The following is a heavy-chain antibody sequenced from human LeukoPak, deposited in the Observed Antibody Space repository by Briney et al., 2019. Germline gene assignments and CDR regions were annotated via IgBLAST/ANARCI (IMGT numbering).Heavy chain of an antibody. J-gene: IGHJ4*02. Sequence: SVKVSCTASGGTFSSYAISWVRQAPGQGLEWMGRIIPILGTANYAQKFQGRVTITTDESTSTAYMELSSLRSEDTAVYYCAREAAAALLYFDYWGQGTLVIVSA. CDR3: AREAAAALLYFDY. CDR1: GGTFSSYA. D-gene: IGHD6-13*01. V-gene: IGHV1-69*11. CDR2: IIPILGTA.